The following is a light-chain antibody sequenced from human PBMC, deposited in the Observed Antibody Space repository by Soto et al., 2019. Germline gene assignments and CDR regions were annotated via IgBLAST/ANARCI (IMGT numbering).Light chain of an antibody. V-gene: IGLV2-14*01. CDR1: SSDVGGYNY. CDR2: EVS. CDR3: SSYTSSSILWV. J-gene: IGLJ3*02. Sequence: QSVPTQPASVSGSPGQSITISCTGTSSDVGGYNYVSWYQQHPGKAPKLMIYEVSNRPSGVSNRFSGSKSGNTASLTISGLQAEDEADYHCSSYTSSSILWVFGGGTQLTVL.